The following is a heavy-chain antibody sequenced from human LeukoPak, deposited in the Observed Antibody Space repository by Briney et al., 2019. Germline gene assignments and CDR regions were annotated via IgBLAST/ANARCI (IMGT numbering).Heavy chain of an antibody. Sequence: GASVKVSCKASGYTFSDYYIQWVRQAPGQGLEWMGWINPNSGGTNYAQKFQGRVTMTRDTSISTAYMELSRLKSDDTAVYYCASTSWYYLEYWGQGTLVTVSS. CDR1: GYTFSDYY. CDR3: ASTSWYYLEY. CDR2: INPNSGGT. D-gene: IGHD2-2*01. V-gene: IGHV1-2*02. J-gene: IGHJ4*02.